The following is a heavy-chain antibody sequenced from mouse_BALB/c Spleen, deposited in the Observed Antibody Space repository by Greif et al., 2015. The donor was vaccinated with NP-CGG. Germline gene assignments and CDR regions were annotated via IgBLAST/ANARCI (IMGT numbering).Heavy chain of an antibody. CDR1: GYTFTDYY. Sequence: QVQLQQSGPELVKPGASVKISCKASGYTFTDYYINWVKQKPGQGLEWIGWIYPGSGNTKYNEKFKGKATLTVDTFSSTAYMQLSSLTSEDTAVYFCARRTGTEAMDYWGQGTSVTVSS. CDR3: ARRTGTEAMDY. D-gene: IGHD4-1*01. CDR2: IYPGSGNT. V-gene: IGHV1-84*02. J-gene: IGHJ4*01.